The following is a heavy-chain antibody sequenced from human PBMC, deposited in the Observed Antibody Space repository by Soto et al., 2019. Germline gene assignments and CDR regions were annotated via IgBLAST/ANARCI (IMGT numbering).Heavy chain of an antibody. J-gene: IGHJ6*02. CDR2: ISYDGSNK. D-gene: IGHD3-22*01. CDR3: AKDGEYYDISCYNEGYYYGMDV. Sequence: QVQLVESGGGVVQPGRSLRLSCAASGFTFSSYGMHWVRQAPGKGLEWVAVISYDGSNKYYADSVKGRFTISRDNSKNTLYLQMNSLRAEDTAVYYCAKDGEYYDISCYNEGYYYGMDVWGQGTTVTVSS. CDR1: GFTFSSYG. V-gene: IGHV3-30*18.